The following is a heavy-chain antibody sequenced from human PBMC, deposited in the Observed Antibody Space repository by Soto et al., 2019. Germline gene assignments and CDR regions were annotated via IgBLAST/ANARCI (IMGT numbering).Heavy chain of an antibody. D-gene: IGHD4-4*01. CDR1: GYTFTGCG. CDR2: ISAYNGNT. Sequence: ASVKVSCKASGYTFTGCGISWVRQAPGQGLEWMGWISAYNGNTNYAQKLQGRVTMTTDTSTSTAYMELRSLRSDDTAVYYCARDGGRYSNGLNWFDPWGQGNLVTVSS. V-gene: IGHV1-18*01. J-gene: IGHJ5*02. CDR3: ARDGGRYSNGLNWFDP.